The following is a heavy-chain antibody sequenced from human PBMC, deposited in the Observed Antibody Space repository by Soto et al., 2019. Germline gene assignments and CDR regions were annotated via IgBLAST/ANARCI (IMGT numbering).Heavy chain of an antibody. J-gene: IGHJ4*02. D-gene: IGHD2-15*01. V-gene: IGHV3-30*18. CDR3: AKDRARYCGGGSCYSIFDY. Sequence: QVQLVESGGGVVQPGRSLRLSCAASGFTFSSYGMHWVRQAPGKGLEWVAVISYDGSNKYYEDSVKGRFTISRDNSKNTLYLQMNRLRAEDTAVYYCAKDRARYCGGGSCYSIFDYWGQGTLVTVSS. CDR1: GFTFSSYG. CDR2: ISYDGSNK.